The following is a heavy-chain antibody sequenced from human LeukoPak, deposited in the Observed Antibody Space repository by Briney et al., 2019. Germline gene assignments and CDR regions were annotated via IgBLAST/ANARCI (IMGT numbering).Heavy chain of an antibody. CDR2: IYSGGST. D-gene: IGHD5-12*01. CDR3: ARVNIVATAFDY. V-gene: IGHV3-53*01. CDR1: GFTVSSNY. Sequence: GGSLGLSCAASGFTVSSNYMSWVRQAPGKGLEWVSVIYSGGSTYYADSVKGRFTISRDNSKNTLYLQMNSLRAEDTAVYYCARVNIVATAFDYWGQGTLVTVSS. J-gene: IGHJ4*02.